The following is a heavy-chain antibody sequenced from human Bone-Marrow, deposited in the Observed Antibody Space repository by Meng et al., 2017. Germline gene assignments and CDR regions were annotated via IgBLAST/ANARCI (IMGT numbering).Heavy chain of an antibody. CDR3: ARVGYSGSRVTSYYFDY. CDR1: GGSISSGGYY. CDR2: IYYSGST. D-gene: IGHD1-26*01. V-gene: IGHV4-31*01. Sequence: VALQESGPGTVKPSQSLFISCTVSGGSISSGGYYWSWIRQHPGKGLEWIGYIYYSGSTYYNPSLKSLVTISVDTSKNQFSLKLSSVTAADTAVYYCARVGYSGSRVTSYYFDYWGQGTLVTVSS. J-gene: IGHJ4*02.